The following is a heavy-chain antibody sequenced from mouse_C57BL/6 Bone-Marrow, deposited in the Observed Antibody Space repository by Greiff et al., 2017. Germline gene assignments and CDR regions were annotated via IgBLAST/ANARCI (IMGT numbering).Heavy chain of an antibody. CDR2: INPNNGGT. CDR1: GYTFSDYN. J-gene: IGHJ3*01. D-gene: IGHD2-5*01. Sequence: VQLKQSGPELVKPGASVKMSCKASGYTFSDYNMSWVKQSHGKSLEWIGYINPNNGGTSYNQKFKGKVTLTVNKASSTAYMELRSLTSEDSAVYYCARSGYSNCGFAYWGQGTLVTVSA. V-gene: IGHV1-22*01. CDR3: ARSGYSNCGFAY.